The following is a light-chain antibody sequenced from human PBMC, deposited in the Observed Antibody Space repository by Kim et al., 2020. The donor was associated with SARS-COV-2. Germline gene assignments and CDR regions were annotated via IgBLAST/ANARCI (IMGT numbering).Light chain of an antibody. V-gene: IGKV3-15*01. J-gene: IGKJ4*01. CDR1: QTIGRD. CDR2: GVY. CDR3: QQYNDWPLT. Sequence: LFPGARATLSCRNDQTIGRDLAWYQQKPGQAPRLLIYGVYTRATGIPASFSGSGSGTEFTLTISSLQSEDYALDYCQQYNDWPLTFGEGTKVDIK.